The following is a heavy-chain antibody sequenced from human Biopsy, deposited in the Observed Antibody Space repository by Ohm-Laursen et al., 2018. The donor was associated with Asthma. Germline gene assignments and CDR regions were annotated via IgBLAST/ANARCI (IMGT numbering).Heavy chain of an antibody. CDR2: INHKGST. D-gene: IGHD2-2*01. V-gene: IGHV4-34*01. CDR1: GGSFSGYY. CDR3: ARAGQCSSTSCYNPGWFDP. Sequence: SDTLSLTCAVYGGSFSGYYWSWIRQPPRTGLEWIGEINHKGSTNYNPSLKSRVTISVDTSKNQFSLKLSSVTAADTAVYYCARAGQCSSTSCYNPGWFDPWGQGTLVTVSS. J-gene: IGHJ5*02.